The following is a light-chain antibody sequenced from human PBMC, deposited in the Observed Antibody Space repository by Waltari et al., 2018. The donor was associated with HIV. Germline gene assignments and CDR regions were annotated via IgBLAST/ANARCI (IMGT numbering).Light chain of an antibody. CDR3: AAWDDSLGGRGL. CDR2: RNT. V-gene: IGLV1-47*01. J-gene: IGLJ3*02. Sequence: QSVLTQPPSATGTPGQRVTISCSGSSSNIGTNYVHWYQQLPGTTPKLLIYRNTPRPSGVPDRFSAAKAGTSASLAIRGLRSEDEGDYYYAAWDDSLGGRGLFGGGTRLTVL. CDR1: SSNIGTNY.